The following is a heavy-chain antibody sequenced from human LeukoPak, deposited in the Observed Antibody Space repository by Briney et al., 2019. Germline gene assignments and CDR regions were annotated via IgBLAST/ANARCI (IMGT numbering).Heavy chain of an antibody. V-gene: IGHV3-74*01. Sequence: LTPSHPPSSLTFTRTWMHSVRHAPGNWLGSHSVISNAGSHTNYAHSVRGRFTISRDNAKNTLYLQMNSLRAEDTAVYYCARGPLVGAGVDYWGQGALVTVSS. CDR3: ARGPLVGAGVDY. CDR2: ISNAGSHT. J-gene: IGHJ4*02. CDR1: SLTFTRTW. D-gene: IGHD1-26*01.